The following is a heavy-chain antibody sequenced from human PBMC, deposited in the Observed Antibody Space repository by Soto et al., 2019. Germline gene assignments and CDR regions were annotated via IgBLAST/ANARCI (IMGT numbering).Heavy chain of an antibody. V-gene: IGHV4-61*08. CDR3: ARDAKVDTGMGGYYYYHMDV. CDR2: IYHSGST. Sequence: SETLSLTCTVSGGSVNNGGYYWSWIRQPPGKGLEWIGHIYHSGSTSYNPPLKSRVTISIDTSKNQFSLKLSSVTAADTAVFYCARDAKVDTGMGGYYYYHMDVWGQGTTVTVSS. D-gene: IGHD5-18*01. CDR1: GGSVNNGGYY. J-gene: IGHJ6*02.